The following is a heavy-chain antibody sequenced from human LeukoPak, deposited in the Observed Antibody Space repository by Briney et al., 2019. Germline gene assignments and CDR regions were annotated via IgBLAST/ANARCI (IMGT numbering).Heavy chain of an antibody. CDR3: AKPRDSIVGTTTPTRLATLDI. CDR2: IYSGGST. V-gene: IGHV3-53*01. CDR1: GFTVSTNY. Sequence: GGSLRLSCAASGFTVSTNYMSWVRQAPGKGLEWVSVIYSGGSTYYADSVKGRFTISRDNPNNTLYLQMNNLRAEDTAVYYCAKPRDSIVGTTTPTRLATLDIWGQGTMVTVSS. D-gene: IGHD1-26*01. J-gene: IGHJ3*02.